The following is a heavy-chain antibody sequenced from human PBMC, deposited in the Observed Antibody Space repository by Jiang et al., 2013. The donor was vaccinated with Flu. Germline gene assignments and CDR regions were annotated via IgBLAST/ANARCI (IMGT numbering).Heavy chain of an antibody. J-gene: IGHJ4*02. V-gene: IGHV1-24*01. CDR2: FDPEDGET. CDR1: GYTLTELS. D-gene: IGHD3-10*01. Sequence: SVKVSCKVSGYTLTELSMHWVRQAPGKGLEWMGGFDPEDGETIYAQKFQGRVTVTEDTSTDTAYMELSSLRSEDTAVYYCATGTRGFGDQSDYWGQGTLVTVSS. CDR3: ATGTRGFGDQSDY.